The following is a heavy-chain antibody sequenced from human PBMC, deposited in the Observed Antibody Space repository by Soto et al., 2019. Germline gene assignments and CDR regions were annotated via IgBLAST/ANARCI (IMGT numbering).Heavy chain of an antibody. Sequence: QVQLVESGGGVVQPGRSLRLSCEASGFTFRSYGMHRVRQAPGKGLGWVAVISYDGSNKYDADSVKGRFTIFRDNYKNTLYLQMNSLRAYDTAVYYCAKDLVVVTAIPRTNLYYFCYYGMDVWGQGTTVTVSS. D-gene: IGHD2-21*02. CDR2: ISYDGSNK. V-gene: IGHV3-30*18. CDR1: GFTFRSYG. CDR3: AKDLVVVTAIPRTNLYYFCYYGMDV. J-gene: IGHJ6*02.